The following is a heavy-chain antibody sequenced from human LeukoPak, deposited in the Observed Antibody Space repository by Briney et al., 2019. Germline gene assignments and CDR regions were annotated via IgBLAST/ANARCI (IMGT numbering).Heavy chain of an antibody. CDR2: IYYSGST. Sequence: SETLSLTCTVSGGSISSYYWSWIRQPPGKGLEWIGYIYYSGSTNYNPSLKSRVTISVDTSKNQFSLKLSSVTAADTAVYYCARAYYDFWSGDMGIYYCNYMDVWGKGRQCTVSS. CDR1: GGSISSYY. J-gene: IGHJ6*03. V-gene: IGHV4-59*01. CDR3: ARAYYDFWSGDMGIYYCNYMDV. D-gene: IGHD3-3*01.